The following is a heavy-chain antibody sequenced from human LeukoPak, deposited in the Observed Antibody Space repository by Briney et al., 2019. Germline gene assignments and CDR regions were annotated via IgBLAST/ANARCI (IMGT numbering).Heavy chain of an antibody. CDR2: ISISSGTI. CDR1: GFIFSSYC. D-gene: IGHD2-21*01. J-gene: IGHJ4*02. Sequence: GGSLRLLCAASGFIFSSYCMNCLCQAPGKGLEWVSYISISSGTISYADSVRGRFTISSDNAKNSLYLQMNSLRAEDTAVYYCARDKHYSFDYWGQGTLVIVSS. V-gene: IGHV3-48*01. CDR3: ARDKHYSFDY.